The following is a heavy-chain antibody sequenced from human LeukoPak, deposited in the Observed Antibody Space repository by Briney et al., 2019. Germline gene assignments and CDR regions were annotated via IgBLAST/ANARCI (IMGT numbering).Heavy chain of an antibody. CDR2: ISYDGSNK. CDR3: ARDYCSSTSCYGMDV. V-gene: IGHV3-30-3*01. D-gene: IGHD2-2*01. Sequence: GGSLRLSCAASGFTFSSYAMHWVRQASGKGLEWVAVISYDGSNKYYADSVKGRFTISRDNSKNTLYLQMNSLRAEDTAVYYCARDYCSSTSCYGMDVWGQGTTVTVSS. CDR1: GFTFSSYA. J-gene: IGHJ6*02.